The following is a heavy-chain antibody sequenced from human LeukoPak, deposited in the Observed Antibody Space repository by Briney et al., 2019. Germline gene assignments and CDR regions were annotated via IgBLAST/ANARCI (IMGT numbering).Heavy chain of an antibody. V-gene: IGHV1-2*02. J-gene: IGHJ4*02. CDR2: INLNSRGT. CDR1: GYTFTDYY. Sequence: GASVKVSCKASGYTFTDYYMHWVRQAPGQGLEWMGWINLNSRGTNYAQKFQGRVTMTRDTSINTAYMELSRLRSDDTAVYYCARFSVGGRYDFDYWGQGTLVTVSS. CDR3: ARFSVGGRYDFDY. D-gene: IGHD3-9*01.